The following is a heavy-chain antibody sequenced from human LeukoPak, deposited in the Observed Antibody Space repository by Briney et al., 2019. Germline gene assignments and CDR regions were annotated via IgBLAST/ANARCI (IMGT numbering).Heavy chain of an antibody. J-gene: IGHJ6*03. V-gene: IGHV3-48*01. CDR2: ISTSSNTK. Sequence: GGSLRLSCAASGFTFSSYSMNWVRQAPGKGLEWVSYISTSSNTKYYADSVRGRFTISRDNAKNSLFLQMNSLRAEDTAVYYCARDRLMGAHYYYYYMDVWGKGTTVTISS. D-gene: IGHD1-26*01. CDR1: GFTFSSYS. CDR3: ARDRLMGAHYYYYYMDV.